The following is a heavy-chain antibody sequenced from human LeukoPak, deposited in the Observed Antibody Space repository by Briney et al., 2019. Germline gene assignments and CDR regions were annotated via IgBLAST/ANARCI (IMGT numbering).Heavy chain of an antibody. CDR3: ASGPEYYYDSSGYYLNY. Sequence: SETLPLTCTVSGGSISSYYWSWIRQPPGKGLEWIGYIYHSGSTYYNPSLKSRVTISVDRSKNQFSLKLSSVTAADTAVYYCASGPEYYYDSSGYYLNYWGQGTLVTVSS. CDR2: IYHSGST. V-gene: IGHV4-59*12. CDR1: GGSISSYY. D-gene: IGHD3-22*01. J-gene: IGHJ4*02.